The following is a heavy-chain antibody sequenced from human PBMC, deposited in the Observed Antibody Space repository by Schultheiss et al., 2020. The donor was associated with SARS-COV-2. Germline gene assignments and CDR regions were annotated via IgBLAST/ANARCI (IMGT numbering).Heavy chain of an antibody. CDR1: GGSISSYY. D-gene: IGHD1-26*01. J-gene: IGHJ6*02. CDR3: ARVFSGSYYYYYGMDV. Sequence: SETLSLTCTVSGGSISSYYWSWIRQPPGKGLEWIGYIYYSGSTFYNPSLKSRVTISVDTSKNQFSLKLSSVTAVDTAVYYCARVFSGSYYYYYGMDVWGQGTTVTVSS. CDR2: IYYSGST. V-gene: IGHV4-59*12.